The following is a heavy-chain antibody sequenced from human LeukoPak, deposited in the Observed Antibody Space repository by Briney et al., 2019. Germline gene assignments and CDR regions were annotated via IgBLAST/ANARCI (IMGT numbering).Heavy chain of an antibody. CDR2: ISYDGSNK. D-gene: IGHD2-15*01. Sequence: PGGSLRLSCAASGFTFSSYGMHWVRQAPGKGLEWVAVISYDGSNKYYADSVKGRFTISRDNSKNTLYLQMNSLRAEDTAVYYCAKVVVRAVVAHFDYWGQGTLVTVSS. CDR1: GFTFSSYG. CDR3: AKVVVRAVVAHFDY. V-gene: IGHV3-30*18. J-gene: IGHJ4*02.